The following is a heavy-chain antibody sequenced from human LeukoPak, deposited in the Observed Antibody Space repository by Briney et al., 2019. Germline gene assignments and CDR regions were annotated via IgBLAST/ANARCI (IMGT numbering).Heavy chain of an antibody. J-gene: IGHJ4*02. CDR3: ARWTRYCSSTSCHDY. Sequence: SETLSLTCAVYGGSFSGYYWSWIRQPPGKGLEWIGEINHSGSTSYNPSLKSRVTISVDTSKNQFSLKLSSVTAADTAVYYCARWTRYCSSTSCHDYWGQGTLVTVSS. CDR2: INHSGST. CDR1: GGSFSGYY. D-gene: IGHD2-2*01. V-gene: IGHV4-34*01.